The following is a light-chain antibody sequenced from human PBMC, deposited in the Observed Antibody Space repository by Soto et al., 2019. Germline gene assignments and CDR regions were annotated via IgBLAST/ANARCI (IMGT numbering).Light chain of an antibody. CDR1: SSNLAYNS. V-gene: IGLV1-51*01. Sequence: QSVLTQPPSVSAAPGQKVTISCSGSSSNLAYNSVSWYQKLPGTAPRLLICGGNKRPSGIPDRFSGSKSGTSATLDITGLQPGDEADYYCGTWDTGLSVLFGGGTKVTVL. CDR2: GGN. J-gene: IGLJ2*01. CDR3: GTWDTGLSVL.